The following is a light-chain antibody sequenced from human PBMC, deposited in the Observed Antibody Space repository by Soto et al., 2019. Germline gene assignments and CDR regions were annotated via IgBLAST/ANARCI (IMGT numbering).Light chain of an antibody. CDR1: QSVSSK. CDR3: QQYNNWPGT. CDR2: GAS. Sequence: EIVLTQSPGTLSVSPGERATLSCRASQSVSSKLAWYQQKPGQAPRLLFYGASTGATGIPARISGSGSETEFTLSISSLQSEDFAVYYCQQYNNWPGTFGQGTKVEIK. J-gene: IGKJ1*01. V-gene: IGKV3-15*01.